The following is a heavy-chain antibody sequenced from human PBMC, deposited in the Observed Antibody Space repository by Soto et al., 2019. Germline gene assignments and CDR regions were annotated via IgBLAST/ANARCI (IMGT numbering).Heavy chain of an antibody. D-gene: IGHD4-17*01. Sequence: PGGSLRLSCAASGFTFSSYDMHWVRQATGKGLEWVSAIGTAGDTYYPGSVKGRFTISRENAKNSLYLQMNSLRAEDTAVYYCARVHPYGDSFDYWGQGTLVTVSS. CDR1: GFTFSSYD. V-gene: IGHV3-13*01. J-gene: IGHJ4*02. CDR3: ARVHPYGDSFDY. CDR2: IGTAGDT.